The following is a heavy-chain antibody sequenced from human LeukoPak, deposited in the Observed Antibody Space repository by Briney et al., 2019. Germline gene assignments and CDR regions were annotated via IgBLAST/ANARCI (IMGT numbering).Heavy chain of an antibody. CDR2: ISYDGSNK. Sequence: PGRSLRLSRAASGFTFHNYGMHWVRQAPGKGLEWVAVISYDGSNKYYAHSVKGRFTISRDNSKDTLYLQMNSLRAEDTAVYYCAKSLSLTVRGVPLADSWGQGTLVTVSS. J-gene: IGHJ4*02. V-gene: IGHV3-30*18. CDR1: GFTFHNYG. CDR3: AKSLSLTVRGVPLADS. D-gene: IGHD3-10*01.